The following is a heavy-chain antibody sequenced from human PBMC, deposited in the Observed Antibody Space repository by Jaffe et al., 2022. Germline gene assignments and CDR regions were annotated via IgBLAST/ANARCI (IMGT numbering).Heavy chain of an antibody. CDR3: AGPTPNFTYYDFWSGQGDYYMDV. CDR2: INHSGST. J-gene: IGHJ6*03. Sequence: QVQLQQWGAGLLKPSETLSLTCAVYGGSFSGYYWSWIRQPPGKGLEWIGEINHSGSTNYNPSLKSRVTISVDTSKNQFSLKLSSVTAADTAVYYCAGPTPNFTYYDFWSGQGDYYMDVWGKGTTVTVSS. CDR1: GGSFSGYY. V-gene: IGHV4-34*01. D-gene: IGHD3-3*01.